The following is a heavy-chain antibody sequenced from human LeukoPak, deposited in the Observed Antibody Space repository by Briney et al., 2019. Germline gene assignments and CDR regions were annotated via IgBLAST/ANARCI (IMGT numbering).Heavy chain of an antibody. J-gene: IGHJ4*02. Sequence: SETLSLTCTVSGGSISFYHWSWIRQSPGKELEWIGDISESGGTNYMPSLKSRVTISVDTSNQFSLKLSSVTAADTAVYYCARAGSGWYGGRLFEFWGPGALVAVSS. CDR3: ARAGSGWYGGRLFEF. CDR2: ISESGGT. D-gene: IGHD6-13*01. CDR1: GGSISFYH. V-gene: IGHV4-59*01.